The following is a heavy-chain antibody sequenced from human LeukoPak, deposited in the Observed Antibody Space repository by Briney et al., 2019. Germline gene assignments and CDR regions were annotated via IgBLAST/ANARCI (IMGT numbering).Heavy chain of an antibody. CDR3: ARVITMIVVVGPGPWFDP. J-gene: IGHJ5*02. V-gene: IGHV4-34*01. D-gene: IGHD3-22*01. CDR1: GGSLSGYY. Sequence: PSETLSLTCAVYGGSLSGYYWTWIRQSPGKGLEWIGEINHSGSTNYNPSLKSRVTISVDTSKNQFSLKLSSVTAADTAVYYCARVITMIVVVGPGPWFDPWGQGTLVTVSS. CDR2: INHSGST.